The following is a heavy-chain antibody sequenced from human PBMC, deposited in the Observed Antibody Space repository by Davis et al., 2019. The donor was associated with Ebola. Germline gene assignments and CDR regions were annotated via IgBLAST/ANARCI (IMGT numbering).Heavy chain of an antibody. J-gene: IGHJ5*02. D-gene: IGHD3-10*01. CDR1: GYTFTRYG. CDR2: ISAYNGNT. V-gene: IGHV1-18*01. Sequence: ASVKVSCKASGYTFTRYGISWVRQAPGQGLEWMGWISAYNGNTNYAQKLQGRVTMTTDTSTSTAYMELRSLRSDDTAVYYCARGVTMVRGVDWFDPWGQGTLVTVSS. CDR3: ARGVTMVRGVDWFDP.